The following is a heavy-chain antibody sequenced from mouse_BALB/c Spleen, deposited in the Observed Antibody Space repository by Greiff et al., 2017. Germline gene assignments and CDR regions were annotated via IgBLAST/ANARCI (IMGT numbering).Heavy chain of an antibody. V-gene: IGHV1-14*01. Sequence: VQLQQSGPELVKPGASVKMSCKASGYTFTSYVMHWVKQKPGQGLEWIGYINPYNDGTKYNEKFKGKATMTSDKSSSTAYMELSSLTSEDSAVYYCARSGGYYAFYAMDYWGQGTSVTVSS. CDR2: INPYNDGT. CDR3: ARSGGYYAFYAMDY. J-gene: IGHJ4*01. CDR1: GYTFTSYV. D-gene: IGHD2-3*01.